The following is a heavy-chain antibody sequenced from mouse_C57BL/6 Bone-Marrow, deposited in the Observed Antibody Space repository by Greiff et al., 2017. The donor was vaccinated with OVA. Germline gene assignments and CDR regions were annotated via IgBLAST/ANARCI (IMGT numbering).Heavy chain of an antibody. V-gene: IGHV5-4*01. Sequence: EVQLVESGGGLVKPGGSLKLSCAASGFTFSSYAMSWVRQTPEKRLEWVATISDGGSYTYYPANVKGRFTISRDNAKNNLYLQMSHLKSEDTAMYYCARDNYGSSYYWYFDVWGTGTTVTVSS. J-gene: IGHJ1*03. CDR1: GFTFSSYA. D-gene: IGHD1-1*01. CDR2: ISDGGSYT. CDR3: ARDNYGSSYYWYFDV.